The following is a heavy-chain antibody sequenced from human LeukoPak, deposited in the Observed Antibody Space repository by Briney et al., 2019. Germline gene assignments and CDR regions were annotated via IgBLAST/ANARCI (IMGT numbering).Heavy chain of an antibody. CDR2: IYYSGST. J-gene: IGHJ3*02. CDR3: AREALWFGELSHAFDI. Sequence: PSETLSLTCTVSGGSISSSSYYWGWIRQPPGKGLEWIGSIYYSGSTYYNPSLKSRVTISVDTFKNQFSLKLSSVTAADTAVYYCAREALWFGELSHAFDIWGQGTMVTVSS. D-gene: IGHD3-10*01. V-gene: IGHV4-39*07. CDR1: GGSISSSSYY.